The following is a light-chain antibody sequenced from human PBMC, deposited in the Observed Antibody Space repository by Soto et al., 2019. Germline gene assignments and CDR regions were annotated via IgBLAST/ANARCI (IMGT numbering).Light chain of an antibody. Sequence: QSVLTQPPSASGSPGQSVTISCTGTSSDVGAYNYVSWYQQLPGKAPKLIIYEVSKRPSGVPDRFSGSKSGNTASLTVSGLQAEDEADYYCTSYAGTYSFFYVFVTGTKSPS. J-gene: IGLJ1*01. CDR3: TSYAGTYSFFYV. CDR1: SSDVGAYNY. CDR2: EVS. V-gene: IGLV2-8*01.